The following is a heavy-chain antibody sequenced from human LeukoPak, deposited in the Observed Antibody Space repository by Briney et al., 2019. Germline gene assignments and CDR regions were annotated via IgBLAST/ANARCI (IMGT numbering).Heavy chain of an antibody. J-gene: IGHJ4*02. V-gene: IGHV4-4*07. CDR3: ARTFSSSSYYFDY. CDR2: VYSGGT. D-gene: IGHD6-13*01. CDR1: GASISSYY. Sequence: SETLSLTCTVSGASISSYYWSWIRQPAGKGLGWIGRVYSGGTKFNPSLKSRVSMSVDTSKNQFSLKLSSVTAADTAVYYCARTFSSSSYYFDYWGQGTLATVSS.